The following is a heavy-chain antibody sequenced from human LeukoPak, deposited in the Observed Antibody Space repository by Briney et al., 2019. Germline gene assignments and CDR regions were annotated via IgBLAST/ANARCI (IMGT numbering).Heavy chain of an antibody. Sequence: GGSLRLSWAASGFTFEDYAMHWVRKAPGKGLEWVSGISWNSGSIGYADSVKGRFTISRDNAKNSLYLQMNSLRAEDTALYYCAKSPGGATLNYFDYWGQGTLVTVSS. V-gene: IGHV3-9*01. CDR1: GFTFEDYA. CDR2: ISWNSGSI. J-gene: IGHJ4*02. CDR3: AKSPGGATLNYFDY. D-gene: IGHD1-26*01.